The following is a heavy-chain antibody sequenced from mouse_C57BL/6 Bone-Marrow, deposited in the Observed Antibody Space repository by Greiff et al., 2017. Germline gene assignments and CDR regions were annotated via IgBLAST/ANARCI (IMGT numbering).Heavy chain of an antibody. CDR3: ARQRLRSPFDY. CDR1: GFTFSSYG. V-gene: IGHV5-6*01. CDR2: ISSGGSYT. Sequence: EVQLQQSGGDLVKPGGSLKLSCAASGFTFSSYGMSWVRQTPDKRLEWVATISSGGSYTYYPDSVKGRFTISRDNAKNTLYLQMSSLKSEDTAMYYCARQRLRSPFDYWGKGTTLTVSS. J-gene: IGHJ2*01. D-gene: IGHD1-1*01.